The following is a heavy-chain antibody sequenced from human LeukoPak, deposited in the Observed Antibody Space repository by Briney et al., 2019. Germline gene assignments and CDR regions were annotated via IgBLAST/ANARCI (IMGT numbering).Heavy chain of an antibody. Sequence: PAETQSLTCAVSGGSISSSNWWSWVRQPPGKGLEWIGEIYHSGSTNYNPSLKSRVTISVDKSKNQFSLKLSSVTAADTAVYYCARGNIAVAGLFDYWGQGTLVTVSS. D-gene: IGHD6-19*01. CDR3: ARGNIAVAGLFDY. CDR2: IYHSGST. J-gene: IGHJ4*02. CDR1: GGSISSSNW. V-gene: IGHV4-4*02.